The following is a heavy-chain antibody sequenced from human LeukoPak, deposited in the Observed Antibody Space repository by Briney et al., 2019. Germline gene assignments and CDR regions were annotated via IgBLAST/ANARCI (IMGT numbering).Heavy chain of an antibody. Sequence: SETLSLTCTVSGGPISSHYWSWIRQPPGKGLEWIGYIYYSGSTNYNPSLKSRVTISVDPSKNQFSPKLSSVTAADTAVYYCARDGSRRAHYYYYYMDVWGKGTTVTVSS. CDR3: ARDGSRRAHYYYYYMDV. J-gene: IGHJ6*03. CDR1: GGPISSHY. CDR2: IYYSGST. V-gene: IGHV4-59*11. D-gene: IGHD1-1*01.